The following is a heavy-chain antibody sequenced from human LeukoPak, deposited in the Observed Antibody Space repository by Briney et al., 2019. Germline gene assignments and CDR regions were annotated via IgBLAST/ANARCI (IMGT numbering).Heavy chain of an antibody. CDR1: GFTFSSYA. J-gene: IGHJ4*02. V-gene: IGHV3-64D*06. D-gene: IGHD3-9*01. CDR2: ISSNGGST. CDR3: VKEAVDILSGSPLYYFDY. Sequence: GGSLRLSCSASGFTFSSYAMHWVRQAPEKGLEYVSAISSNGGSTYYADSVKGRFTISSDNSKNTLSLQMSSLRAEDTAVHYCVKEAVDILSGSPLYYFDYRGQGTLVTVSS.